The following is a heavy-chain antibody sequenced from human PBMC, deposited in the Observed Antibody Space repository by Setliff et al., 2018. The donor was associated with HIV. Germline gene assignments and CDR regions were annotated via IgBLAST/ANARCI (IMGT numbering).Heavy chain of an antibody. Sequence: LTELSMHWVRQAPGKGLEWVGDFDPEDGETMYAQKFQGRVTMTTDTSTSTAYMELRNLRSDDTAVYYCARAPKRVYYYGSGTYLHDAFDIWGQGTMVTVSS. D-gene: IGHD3-10*01. CDR3: ARAPKRVYYYGSGTYLHDAFDI. J-gene: IGHJ3*02. V-gene: IGHV1-24*01. CDR2: FDPEDGET. CDR1: LTELS.